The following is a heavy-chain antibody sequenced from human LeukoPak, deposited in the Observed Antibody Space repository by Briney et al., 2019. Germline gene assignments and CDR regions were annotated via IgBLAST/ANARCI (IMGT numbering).Heavy chain of an antibody. CDR3: AKLGYYYDSSGEFDY. V-gene: IGHV3-30*18. CDR1: GFTFNSYG. CDR2: ISYDGSNK. D-gene: IGHD3-22*01. Sequence: GGSLRLSCAASGFTFNSYGMHWVRQAPGKGLEWVAVISYDGSNKYYADSVKGRFTISRDNSKNTLYLQMNSLRAEDTAVYYCAKLGYYYDSSGEFDYWGQGTLVTVSS. J-gene: IGHJ4*02.